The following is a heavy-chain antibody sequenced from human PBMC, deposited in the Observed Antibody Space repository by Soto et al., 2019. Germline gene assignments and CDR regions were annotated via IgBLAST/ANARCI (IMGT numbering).Heavy chain of an antibody. J-gene: IGHJ4*02. D-gene: IGHD3-9*01. CDR1: GFTFSNFA. CDR3: AKGGATYGLLTHDY. CDR2: LTGSSGVT. Sequence: EVQLLESGGGLVQPGGSLRLPCVVSGFTFSNFAMSWVRQAPGKGLEWVSTLTGSSGVTYYADSVKGRFAISRDNSRNTLSLQMNSLTAEDTAVYYCAKGGATYGLLTHDYWGQGTRVTVSS. V-gene: IGHV3-23*01.